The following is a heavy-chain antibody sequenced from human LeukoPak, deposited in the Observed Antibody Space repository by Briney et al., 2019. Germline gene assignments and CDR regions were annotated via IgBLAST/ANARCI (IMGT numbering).Heavy chain of an antibody. Sequence: GGSLRLSCAASGFTFDDYAMHWVRHAPGKGLEWVSGISWNSGSIGYADSVKGRFTISRDNAKNSLYLQMNSLRAEDTAVYYCARDTGDYGYWGQGTLVTVSS. CDR3: ARDTGDYGY. CDR2: ISWNSGSI. J-gene: IGHJ4*02. V-gene: IGHV3-9*01. D-gene: IGHD4-17*01. CDR1: GFTFDDYA.